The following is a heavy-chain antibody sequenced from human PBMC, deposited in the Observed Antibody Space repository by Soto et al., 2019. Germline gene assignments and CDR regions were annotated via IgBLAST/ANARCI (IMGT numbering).Heavy chain of an antibody. CDR1: GFTFSSNW. D-gene: IGHD2-21*01. V-gene: IGHV3-74*01. CDR3: ARDGEGF. CDR2: INTDGSAT. Sequence: EVQLVESGGGLVQPGGSLRLSCAASGFTFSSNWMHWVRRVPGRGLVWVARINTDGSATNYVDSVKGRFTVSRHNAKNTLYLKMNSLRVEETAEYYCARDGEGFWGQGTLVTVSS. J-gene: IGHJ4*02.